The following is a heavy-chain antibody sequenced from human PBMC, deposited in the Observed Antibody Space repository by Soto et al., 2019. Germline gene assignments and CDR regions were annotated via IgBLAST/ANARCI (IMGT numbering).Heavy chain of an antibody. CDR3: AREGSSSYGAFDI. V-gene: IGHV3-21*01. CDR1: GFTFSSYA. CDR2: ISSSSSYI. Sequence: GGSLRLSCAASGFTFSSYAMSWVRQAPGKGLEWVSSISSSSSYIYYADSVKGRFTISRDNAKNSLYLQMNSLRAEDTAVYYCAREGSSSYGAFDIWGQGTMVTVSS. D-gene: IGHD6-6*01. J-gene: IGHJ3*02.